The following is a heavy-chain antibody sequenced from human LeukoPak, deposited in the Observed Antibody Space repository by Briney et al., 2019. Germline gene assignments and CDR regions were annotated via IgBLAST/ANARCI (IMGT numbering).Heavy chain of an antibody. Sequence: GESPKISLKGSGYIFTSYLITWVRQMPWKGLGWMGMIYPTDSYTNYSPSFQGHVTISTDKSISTADLQWSSLKASDTAIYYCARRGRSSANFDFWGQGTLVTVSS. CDR1: GYIFTSYL. CDR3: ARRGRSSANFDF. D-gene: IGHD6-25*01. V-gene: IGHV5-10-1*01. CDR2: IYPTDSYT. J-gene: IGHJ4*02.